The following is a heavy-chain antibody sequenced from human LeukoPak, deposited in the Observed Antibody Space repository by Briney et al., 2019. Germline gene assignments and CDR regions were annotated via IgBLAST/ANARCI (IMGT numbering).Heavy chain of an antibody. Sequence: ASVKVSCEASGYTFTSYGISWVRQAPGQGLEWMGWISPYNGNTNYVQKLQGGVTMTTDTSTSTAYMELRSLRSDDTAVYYCARDRRVVRGVIITTYYYYYGMDVWGQGTTVTVSS. CDR1: GYTFTSYG. J-gene: IGHJ6*02. V-gene: IGHV1-18*01. CDR2: ISPYNGNT. CDR3: ARDRRVVRGVIITTYYYYYGMDV. D-gene: IGHD3-10*01.